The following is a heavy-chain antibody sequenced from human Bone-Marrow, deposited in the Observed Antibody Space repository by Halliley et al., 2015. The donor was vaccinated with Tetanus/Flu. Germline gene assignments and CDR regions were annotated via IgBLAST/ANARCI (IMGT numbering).Heavy chain of an antibody. CDR1: GFAFTTYS. CDR3: ARERTNQILLDV. Sequence: TASGFAFTTYSMNWVRQAPGRGLEWVSSITSNSAYILYADSLKGRFTIFRDDAKNSLYLQMNSLRAEDTAVYYCARERTNQILLDVWGQGTTVTVSS. CDR2: ITSNSAYI. V-gene: IGHV3-21*01. J-gene: IGHJ6*02.